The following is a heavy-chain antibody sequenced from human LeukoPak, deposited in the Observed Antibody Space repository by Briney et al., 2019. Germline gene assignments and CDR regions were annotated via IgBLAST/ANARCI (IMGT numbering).Heavy chain of an antibody. CDR2: IKQDGSEK. J-gene: IGHJ4*02. CDR3: ARLSEMLRGPEVIYYFEH. Sequence: GGSLRLSCEASESTFTTYWMSWVRQAPGKGLEWVANIKQDGSEKYYVDSVKGRFTISRDNAKNSVYLQMNSLRAEDTAVYYCARLSEMLRGPEVIYYFEHWGQGTLVTVSS. V-gene: IGHV3-7*01. CDR1: ESTFTTYW. D-gene: IGHD3-10*01.